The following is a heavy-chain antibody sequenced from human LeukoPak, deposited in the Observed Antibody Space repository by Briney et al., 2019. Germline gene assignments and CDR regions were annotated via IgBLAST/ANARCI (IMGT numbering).Heavy chain of an antibody. V-gene: IGHV5-51*01. CDR2: IYPGDSDT. J-gene: IGHJ6*03. D-gene: IGHD6-19*01. Sequence: GESLKISCKGSGNSFTSYWIAWVRQVPGKGLEWMGIIYPGDSDTRYSPSFQGQATISVDKSISTAYLQWSSLRASDTAIYFCARESITVSREDNYYYMDAWGKGTTVTVSS. CDR1: GNSFTSYW. CDR3: ARESITVSREDNYYYMDA.